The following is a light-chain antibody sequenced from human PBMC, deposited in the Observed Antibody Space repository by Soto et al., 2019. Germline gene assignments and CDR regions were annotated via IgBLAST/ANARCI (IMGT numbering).Light chain of an antibody. CDR3: QRYNRAPKT. Sequence: DIQMTQSPSSLSASVGDRVIITCKASQDINNHLAWYKQKPVKGPNLLICAASTSQSVVPPRFSGSGSGTYCTLIISSLQPEDVATYYCQRYNRAPKTVGQGTKGEIK. CDR1: QDINNH. CDR2: AAS. J-gene: IGKJ1*01. V-gene: IGKV1-27*01.